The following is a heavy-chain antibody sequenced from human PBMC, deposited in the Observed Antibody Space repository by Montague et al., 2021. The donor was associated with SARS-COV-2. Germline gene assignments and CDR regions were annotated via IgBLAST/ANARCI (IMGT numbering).Heavy chain of an antibody. CDR1: GASIRSNTFF. CDR2: VYHSGRS. D-gene: IGHD3-3*01. V-gene: IGHV4-39*07. Sequence: SETLSLTCTVSGASIRSNTFFWAWIRQSPGKGLEWIGSVYHSGRSYFNPSLKSRVTISVDTSKNQFSLKLSSVTAADTAVYYCARGPGVVIILAIYYYCGMDVWGQGTTVTVSS. J-gene: IGHJ6*02. CDR3: ARGPGVVIILAIYYYCGMDV.